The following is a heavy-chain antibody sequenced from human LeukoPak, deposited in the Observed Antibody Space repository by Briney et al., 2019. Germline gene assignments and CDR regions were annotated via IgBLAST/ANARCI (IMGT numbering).Heavy chain of an antibody. Sequence: PSETLSLTCTVSGGSISSSSYYWGRVRQPPGKGLEFVGSIYYSGGTYYNPSLKSRVTMSIDTSTNQFSLKLTSVTAADTAVYYCARQYGVIEAFDYWGRGILVTVSS. J-gene: IGHJ4*02. CDR2: IYYSGGT. V-gene: IGHV4-39*07. CDR3: ARQYGVIEAFDY. D-gene: IGHD4-17*01. CDR1: GGSISSSSYY.